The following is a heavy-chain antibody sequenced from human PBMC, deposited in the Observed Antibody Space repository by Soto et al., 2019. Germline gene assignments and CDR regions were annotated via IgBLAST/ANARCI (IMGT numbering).Heavy chain of an antibody. J-gene: IGHJ4*02. V-gene: IGHV1-46*01. CDR1: GYTFTHYY. Sequence: QVQLVQSGAEVRKPGASVKVSCRTSGYTFTHYYIHWVRQAPGQGLEWLGIINPARGSTNYAYEFQGRVTLTMDTSTSTVYVELSGLRAEDTAIFYCARYLAAGDQWSQGTLVTISS. CDR3: ARYLAAGDQ. D-gene: IGHD6-13*01. CDR2: INPARGST.